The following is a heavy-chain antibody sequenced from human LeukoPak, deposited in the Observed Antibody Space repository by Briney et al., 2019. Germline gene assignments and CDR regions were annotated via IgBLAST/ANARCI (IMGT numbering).Heavy chain of an antibody. CDR2: INHSGST. Sequence: SETLSLTCAVYGGSFSGYYWSWIRQPPGKGLEWIGEINHSGSTNYNPSLKSRVTISVDTSKNQFSLKLSSVTAADTAVYYCARGSRGITIFGVVITRHYYYYYMDVWGKGTTVTISS. D-gene: IGHD3-3*01. CDR1: GGSFSGYY. J-gene: IGHJ6*03. CDR3: ARGSRGITIFGVVITRHYYYYYMDV. V-gene: IGHV4-34*01.